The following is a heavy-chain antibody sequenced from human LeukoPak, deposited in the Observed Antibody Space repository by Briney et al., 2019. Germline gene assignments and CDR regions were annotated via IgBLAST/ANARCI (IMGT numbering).Heavy chain of an antibody. CDR3: ATYRRGYHDSSESYYFDY. Sequence: ASVKVSCKASGYTFTSYYMHWVRQAPGQGLEWMGIINPSGGSTSYAQKFQGRVTMTRDTSTSTVYMELSSLRAEDTAVYYCATYRRGYHDSSESYYFDYWGQGTLVTVSS. J-gene: IGHJ4*02. CDR2: INPSGGST. V-gene: IGHV1-46*01. D-gene: IGHD3-22*01. CDR1: GYTFTSYY.